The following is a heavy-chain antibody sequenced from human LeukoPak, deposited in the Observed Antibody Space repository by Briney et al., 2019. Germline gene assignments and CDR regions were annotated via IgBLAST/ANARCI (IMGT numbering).Heavy chain of an antibody. V-gene: IGHV3-23*01. CDR2: ISGSGGST. J-gene: IGHJ4*02. CDR3: AKDGKKAYYDSSGYYDY. Sequence: GGSLRLSCAASGFTFSSYAMSWVRQAPGKGLEWVSAISGSGGSTYYADFVKGRFTISRDNSKNTLYLQMNSLRAEDTAVYYCAKDGKKAYYDSSGYYDYWGQGTLVTVSS. CDR1: GFTFSSYA. D-gene: IGHD3-22*01.